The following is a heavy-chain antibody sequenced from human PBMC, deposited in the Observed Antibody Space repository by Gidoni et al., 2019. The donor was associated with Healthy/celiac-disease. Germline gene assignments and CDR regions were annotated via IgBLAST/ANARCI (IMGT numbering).Heavy chain of an antibody. CDR1: GYTFTSYA. J-gene: IGHJ6*02. Sequence: QVQLVQSGAEVKKPGASVKVSCKASGYTFTSYAMHWVRQAPGQRLEWMGWINAGNGNTKNSQKFQGRVTITRDTSASTAYMELSSLRSEDTAVYYCASRARENCSGGGCHRHDYYYYGMDVWGQGTTVTVSS. V-gene: IGHV1-3*01. D-gene: IGHD2-15*01. CDR2: INAGNGNT. CDR3: ASRARENCSGGGCHRHDYYYYGMDV.